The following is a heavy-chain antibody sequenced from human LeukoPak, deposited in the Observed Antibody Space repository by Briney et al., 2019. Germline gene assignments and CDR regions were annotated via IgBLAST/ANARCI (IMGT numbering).Heavy chain of an antibody. J-gene: IGHJ4*02. D-gene: IGHD2-15*01. CDR3: APGHHCSGGSCHEGY. Sequence: GGSLRLSCAASGFTFSSYSMNWVRQAPGKGLEWVSSISSSSSYIYYADSVKGRFTISRDNAKNSLYLQMNSLRAEDTAVYYCAPGHHCSGGSCHEGYWGQGTLVTVSS. CDR2: ISSSSSYI. CDR1: GFTFSSYS. V-gene: IGHV3-21*01.